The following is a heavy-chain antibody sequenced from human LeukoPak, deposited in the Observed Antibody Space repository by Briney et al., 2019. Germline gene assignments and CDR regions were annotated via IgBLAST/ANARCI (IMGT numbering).Heavy chain of an antibody. CDR1: GFKFSDHY. CDR3: AKSALRFLEWLDTYYFDY. J-gene: IGHJ4*02. Sequence: PGGSQRLSCAASGFKFSDHYIDWVRQAPGKGLEWVGRSRNKASSYTTEYAASVEGRFTISRDVSESSLYLQMNSLRAEDTAVYYCAKSALRFLEWLDTYYFDYWGQGTLVTVSS. V-gene: IGHV3-72*01. D-gene: IGHD3-3*01. CDR2: SRNKASSYTT.